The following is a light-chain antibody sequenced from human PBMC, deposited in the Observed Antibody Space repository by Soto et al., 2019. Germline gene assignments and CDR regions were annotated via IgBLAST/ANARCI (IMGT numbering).Light chain of an antibody. Sequence: EIVLTQSPGTLSLSPGERATLSCRASQSVSSSYLAWYQQKPGQAPRLLIYGASSRATGIPDRFSGSGSGPEFPLTISRLEPEDFAVYYCEQYGSSPGTFGQGTKVEIK. CDR1: QSVSSSY. J-gene: IGKJ1*01. V-gene: IGKV3-20*01. CDR3: EQYGSSPGT. CDR2: GAS.